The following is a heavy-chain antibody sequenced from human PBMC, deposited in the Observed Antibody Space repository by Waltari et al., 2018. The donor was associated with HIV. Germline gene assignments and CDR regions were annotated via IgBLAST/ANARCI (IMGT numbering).Heavy chain of an antibody. Sequence: EVQLVESGGGLVQPGGSLRLSCAASGFTVSSNYMSWVRQAPGKGLEWVLVIDSGGSTYYADSVKGRFTISRDNSKNTLYLQMNSLRAEDTAVYYCASIAYCGGDCYPRGMDVWGQGTTVTVSS. D-gene: IGHD2-21*02. V-gene: IGHV3-66*01. CDR1: GFTVSSNY. CDR3: ASIAYCGGDCYPRGMDV. CDR2: IDSGGST. J-gene: IGHJ6*02.